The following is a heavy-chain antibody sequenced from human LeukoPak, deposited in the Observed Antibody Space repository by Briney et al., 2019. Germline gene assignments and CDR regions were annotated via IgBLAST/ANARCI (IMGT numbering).Heavy chain of an antibody. Sequence: SETLSLTCDVYGGSFSGYYWSWIRQPPGKGLEWIGEINHSGSTNYNPSLKSRVTISVDTSKNQFSLKLSSVTAADTAVYYCASARNDFWSGYRLDYYGMDVWGQGTTVTVSS. CDR3: ASARNDFWSGYRLDYYGMDV. CDR1: GGSFSGYY. J-gene: IGHJ6*02. V-gene: IGHV4-34*01. CDR2: INHSGST. D-gene: IGHD3-3*01.